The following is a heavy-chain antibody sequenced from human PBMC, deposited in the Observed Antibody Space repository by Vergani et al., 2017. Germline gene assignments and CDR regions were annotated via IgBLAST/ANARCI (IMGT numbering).Heavy chain of an antibody. V-gene: IGHV4-34*01. CDR3: ARGGYSYGFAMDY. CDR2: INHSGST. J-gene: IGHJ4*02. D-gene: IGHD5-18*01. CDR1: GGSFSGYY. Sequence: VEVQQWGAGLLKNWEKLYLNCAVYGGSFSGYYWSWIRQPPGKGLAWIGEINHSGSTNYNPSLKSRVTISVDTSKNQFSLKLSSVTAADTAVYYCARGGYSYGFAMDYWGQGTLVTVSS.